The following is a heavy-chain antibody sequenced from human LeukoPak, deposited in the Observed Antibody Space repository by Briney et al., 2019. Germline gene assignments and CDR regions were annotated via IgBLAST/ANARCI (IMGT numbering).Heavy chain of an antibody. CDR2: IYYSGST. D-gene: IGHD3-10*01. CDR3: ARSMVRGVIILDY. CDR1: GGSISSYY. J-gene: IGHJ4*02. V-gene: IGHV4-39*07. Sequence: SETLSLTCTVSGGSISSYYWSWIRQPPGKGLEWIGSIYYSGSTYYNPSLKSRVTISVDTSKNQFSLKLSSVTAADTAVYYCARSMVRGVIILDYWGQGTLVTVSS.